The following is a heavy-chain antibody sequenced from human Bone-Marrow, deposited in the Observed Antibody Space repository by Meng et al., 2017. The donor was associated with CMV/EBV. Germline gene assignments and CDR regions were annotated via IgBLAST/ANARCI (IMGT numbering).Heavy chain of an antibody. CDR1: GGTFSSYA. CDR3: ARGLGIAVAGPMPFDY. J-gene: IGHJ4*03. V-gene: IGHV1-69*05. D-gene: IGHD6-19*01. CDR2: IIPIFGTA. Sequence: SVKVSCKASGGTFSSYAISWVRQAPGQGLEWMGGIIPIFGTANYAQKFQGRVTITTDESTSTAYMELSSLRSDDTAVYYCARGLGIAVAGPMPFDYWGQGTTVTVSS.